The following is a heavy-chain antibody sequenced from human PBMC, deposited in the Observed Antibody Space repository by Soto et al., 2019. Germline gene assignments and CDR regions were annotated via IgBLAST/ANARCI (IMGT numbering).Heavy chain of an antibody. Sequence: GASVKVSCKASGYTFISYGISWVRQAPGQRLEWMGWINAGNGNTKYSQKFQGRVTFTRDTAATTVNMELTSLTSEDTAIYYCGRDQSGIGYYVDWFDPWGQGTLVTVSS. D-gene: IGHD3-10*02. V-gene: IGHV1-3*01. CDR2: INAGNGNT. CDR3: GRDQSGIGYYVDWFDP. CDR1: GYTFISYG. J-gene: IGHJ5*02.